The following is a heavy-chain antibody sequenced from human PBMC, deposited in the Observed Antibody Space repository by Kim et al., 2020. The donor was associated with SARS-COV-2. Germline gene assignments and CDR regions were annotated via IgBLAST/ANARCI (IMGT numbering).Heavy chain of an antibody. CDR2: IWYDGSNK. CDR3: ARETRGYYYDSSGYYGLPVVSGNIDC. V-gene: IGHV3-33*01. D-gene: IGHD3-22*01. J-gene: IGHJ4*02. CDR1: GFTFSSYG. Sequence: GGSLRLSCAASGFTFSSYGMHWVRQAPGKGLEWVAVIWYDGSNKYYADSVKGRFTISRDNSKNTLYLQMNSLRAEDTAVYYCARETRGYYYDSSGYYGLPVVSGNIDCWGQGTLVTVSS.